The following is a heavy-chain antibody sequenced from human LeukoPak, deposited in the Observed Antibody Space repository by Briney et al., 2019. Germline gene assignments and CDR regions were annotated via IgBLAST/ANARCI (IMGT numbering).Heavy chain of an antibody. Sequence: GGSLRLSCAASGFTFSDYNMHWVRQAPGKGLDWVALMSPDGNKKYYADSVKGRFTISRDNSKNTVDLQLNSLRAEDTAVYYCARDLIGRYTLDYCGQGTLVTVSS. CDR3: ARDLIGRYTLDY. CDR2: MSPDGNKK. D-gene: IGHD3-10*01. V-gene: IGHV3-30-3*01. CDR1: GFTFSDYN. J-gene: IGHJ4*02.